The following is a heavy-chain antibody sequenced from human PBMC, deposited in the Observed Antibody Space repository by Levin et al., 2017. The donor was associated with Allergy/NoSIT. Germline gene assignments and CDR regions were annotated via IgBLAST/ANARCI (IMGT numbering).Heavy chain of an antibody. V-gene: IGHV3-53*01. J-gene: IGHJ4*02. CDR2: IYSGGAT. Sequence: GGSLRLSCAASGFTVSSNYMSWVRQAPGKGLEWVSVIYSGGATYYADSVKGRFTISRDRSKNTLYLQMNSLRAEDTAKYYCARGYSSSWSLDYWGQGILVTVSS. D-gene: IGHD6-13*01. CDR3: ARGYSSSWSLDY. CDR1: GFTVSSNY.